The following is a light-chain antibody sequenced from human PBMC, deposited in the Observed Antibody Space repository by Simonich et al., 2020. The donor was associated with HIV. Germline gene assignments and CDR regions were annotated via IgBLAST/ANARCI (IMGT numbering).Light chain of an antibody. Sequence: NFMLTQPHSVSEYPGKTVTISCTRSSGSIASNYVQWYQQRPGSAPTTVIYEDNQRPSGVPDRFSGSIDSSSTSAYLTISGLKTEDEADYYCQSYDSSNQVFGGGTKLTVL. CDR1: SGSIASNY. J-gene: IGLJ3*02. V-gene: IGLV6-57*03. CDR3: QSYDSSNQV. CDR2: EDN.